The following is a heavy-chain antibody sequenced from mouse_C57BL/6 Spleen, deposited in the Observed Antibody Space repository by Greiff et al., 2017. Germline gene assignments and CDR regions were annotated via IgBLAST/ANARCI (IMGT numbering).Heavy chain of an antibody. J-gene: IGHJ2*01. CDR2: IYPGDGNT. Sequence: VQLQQSGAELVKPGASVKISCKASGYAFTSYWMTWVKQRPGKGLEWIGQIYPGDGNTNYNGKFKGKATLTADKSSSTAYMQLSSLTSEDSAVYFCARHYGSSYDWGQGTTLTVSS. V-gene: IGHV1-80*01. CDR3: ARHYGSSYD. D-gene: IGHD1-1*01. CDR1: GYAFTSYW.